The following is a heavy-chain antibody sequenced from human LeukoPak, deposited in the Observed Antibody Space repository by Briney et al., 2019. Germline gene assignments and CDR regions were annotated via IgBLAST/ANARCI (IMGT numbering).Heavy chain of an antibody. CDR3: ARPHSKQIVATIVNY. CDR1: GFTFSSYG. J-gene: IGHJ4*02. Sequence: PGGSLRLSCAASGFTFSSYGMHWVRQAPGKGLEWVAFIRYDGSNKYYADSVKGRFTISRDNSKNTLYLQMNSLRAEDTAVYYCARPHSKQIVATIVNYWGQGTLVTVFS. V-gene: IGHV3-30*02. CDR2: IRYDGSNK. D-gene: IGHD5-12*01.